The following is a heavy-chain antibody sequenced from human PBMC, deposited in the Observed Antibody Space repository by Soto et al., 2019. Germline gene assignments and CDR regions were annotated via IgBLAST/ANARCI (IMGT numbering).Heavy chain of an antibody. CDR3: ARNEQLYYYYYGMDV. CDR2: INPGGSDI. CDR1: GNRFTTYW. V-gene: IGHV5-51*01. D-gene: IGHD5-18*01. Sequence: ESLKVSWQTSGNRFTTYWVALVLQMPGKGLEWMGIINPGGSDIRYSPSFQGQVTISADNSISTAYLQWSSLKASDTAMYYCARNEQLYYYYYGMDVWGQGTAVTVSS. J-gene: IGHJ6*02.